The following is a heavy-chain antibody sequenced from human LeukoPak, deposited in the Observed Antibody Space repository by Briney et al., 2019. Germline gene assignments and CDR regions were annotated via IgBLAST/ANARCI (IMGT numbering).Heavy chain of an antibody. CDR1: GGSISSSSYY. D-gene: IGHD6-6*01. Sequence: SETLSLTCTVSGGSISSSSYYWGWIRQPPGKGLEWIGSIYYSGSTYYSPSLKSRVTISVDTSKNQFSLKLSSVTAADTAVYYCARDNLSSIAARRVGFDYWGQGTLVTVSS. V-gene: IGHV4-39*07. J-gene: IGHJ4*02. CDR3: ARDNLSSIAARRVGFDY. CDR2: IYYSGST.